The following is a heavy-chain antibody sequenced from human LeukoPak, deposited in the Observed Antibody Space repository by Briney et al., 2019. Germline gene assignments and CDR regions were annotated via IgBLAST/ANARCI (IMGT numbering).Heavy chain of an antibody. CDR3: ARHKPGILEASKDYYMDV. Sequence: GESLKISWKGSGYNFTSYWIGWVRQMPGKGLEWMGIIFPGDSDTRYSPSFQGQVTISADKSISTAYLQWSSLKASDTAIYYCARHKPGILEASKDYYMDVWGKGTTVTVSS. V-gene: IGHV5-51*01. J-gene: IGHJ6*03. D-gene: IGHD6-13*01. CDR2: IFPGDSDT. CDR1: GYNFTSYW.